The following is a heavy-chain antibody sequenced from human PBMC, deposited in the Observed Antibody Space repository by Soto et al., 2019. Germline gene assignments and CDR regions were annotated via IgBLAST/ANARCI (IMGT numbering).Heavy chain of an antibody. CDR2: ISYDGSKK. CDR1: GFTFSSYA. V-gene: IGHV3-30-3*01. D-gene: IGHD6-19*01. J-gene: IGHJ4*02. Sequence: PGGSLRLSCAASGFTFSSYAMSWVRQAPGKGLELVAVISYDGSKKYYADSVKGRFTISRDNAKNSLYLKMNSLRGEDTAVYYCARAGIAVAATPWDWGQGTLVTVSS. CDR3: ARAGIAVAATPWD.